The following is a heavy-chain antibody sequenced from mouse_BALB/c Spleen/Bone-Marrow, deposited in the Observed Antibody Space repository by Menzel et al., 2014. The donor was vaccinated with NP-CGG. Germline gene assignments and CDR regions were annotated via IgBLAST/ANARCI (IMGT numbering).Heavy chain of an antibody. D-gene: IGHD2-4*01. CDR2: INSDGTYT. Sequence: EVKLVESGGDLVKPGGSLKLSCAASGFTFSNYGMSWVRQTPDKRLEWVATINSDGTYTYYPDSVKGRFTISRDNAKNTLYLQMSSLKSEDTAMYYCTRRGSIMITTGYPMDYWGQGTSVTVSS. CDR3: TRRGSIMITTGYPMDY. CDR1: GFTFSNYG. V-gene: IGHV5-6*02. J-gene: IGHJ4*01.